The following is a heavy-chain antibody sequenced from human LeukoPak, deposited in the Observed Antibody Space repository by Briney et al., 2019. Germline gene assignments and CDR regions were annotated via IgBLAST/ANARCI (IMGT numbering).Heavy chain of an antibody. CDR1: GYIFTKYV. J-gene: IGHJ4*02. CDR2: IKAGNGDT. V-gene: IGHV1-3*01. CDR3: ARDDCGDTCYPGGY. Sequence: ASVTVSCKASGYIFTKYVVHWVRQAPGQRPEWMGWIKAGNGDTKYSQNFQDRLTITRDTSASTVYMELSSLTSEDTALYYCARDDCGDTCYPGGYGGQGTLVTVSS. D-gene: IGHD2-21*01.